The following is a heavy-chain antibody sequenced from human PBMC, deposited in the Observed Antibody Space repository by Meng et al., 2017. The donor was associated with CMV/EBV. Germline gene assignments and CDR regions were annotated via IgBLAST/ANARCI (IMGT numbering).Heavy chain of an antibody. CDR3: ARESHGTTGTTPVDWFDP. D-gene: IGHD1-1*01. V-gene: IGHV1-2*02. CDR1: GYTFTGYY. J-gene: IGHJ5*02. CDR2: INPNSGGT. Sequence: SVKVSCKASGYTFTGYYMHWVRQAPGQGLERMGWINPNSGGTNYAQKFQGRVTMTRDTSISTAYMELSRLRSDDTAVYYCARESHGTTGTTPVDWFDPWGQGTLVTVSS.